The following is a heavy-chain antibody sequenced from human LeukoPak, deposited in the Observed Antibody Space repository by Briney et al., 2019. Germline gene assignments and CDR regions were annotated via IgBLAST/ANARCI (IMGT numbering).Heavy chain of an antibody. J-gene: IGHJ4*02. CDR1: GGSISNYY. D-gene: IGHD5-24*01. V-gene: IGHV4-59*08. CDR3: ARSPSRDGYNNLILFEN. CDR2: IYYSGST. Sequence: PSETLSLTCTVSGGSISNYYWSWIRQPPGKGLEWIGYIYYSGSTDYNPSLKSRVTISVDTSENHFSLMLTFVTAADTAVYYCARSPSRDGYNNLILFENSGQGTLVTVSS.